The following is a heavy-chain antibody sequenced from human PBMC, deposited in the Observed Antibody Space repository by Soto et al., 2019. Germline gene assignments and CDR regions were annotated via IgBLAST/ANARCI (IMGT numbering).Heavy chain of an antibody. D-gene: IGHD1-20*01. J-gene: IGHJ4*02. CDR2: IYYSGST. V-gene: IGHV4-39*01. CDR3: ARKVFHRVAAQIDY. Sequence: AETLSLTCTVSGCSISSSSYYWGWIRQPPGKGLEWIGSIYYSGSTYYNPSLKSRVTISVDTSKNQFSLKLSSVTAADTAVYYCARKVFHRVAAQIDYWGQGTLVTVSS. CDR1: GCSISSSSYY.